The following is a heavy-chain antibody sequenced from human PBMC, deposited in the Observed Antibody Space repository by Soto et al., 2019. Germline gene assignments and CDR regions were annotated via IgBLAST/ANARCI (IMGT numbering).Heavy chain of an antibody. Sequence: ASVKVSCKASGYTFTSYDINWVRQATGQGLEWMGWMXXXXXXXXYAQKFQGRVTMTRNTSISTAYMELSSLRSEDTAVYYCARARSSIADDWFDPWGQGTLVTVSS. CDR1: GYTFTSYD. D-gene: IGHD6-6*01. J-gene: IGHJ5*02. CDR3: ARARSSIADDWFDP. V-gene: IGHV1-8*01. CDR2: MXXXXXXX.